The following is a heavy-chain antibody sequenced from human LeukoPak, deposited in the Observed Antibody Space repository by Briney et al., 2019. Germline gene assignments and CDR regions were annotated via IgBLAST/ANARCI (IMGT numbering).Heavy chain of an antibody. CDR3: ARGVVLWFGESGAFDI. J-gene: IGHJ3*02. Sequence: PETLSLTCTVSGGSISSTSYFWGWICQPPGKGLEWIGSIYYSGSTYYNPSLKSRVTISVDTSKNQFSLKLSSVTAADTAVYYCARGVVLWFGESGAFDIWGQGTMVTVSS. CDR1: GGSISSTSYF. V-gene: IGHV4-39*07. D-gene: IGHD3-10*01. CDR2: IYYSGST.